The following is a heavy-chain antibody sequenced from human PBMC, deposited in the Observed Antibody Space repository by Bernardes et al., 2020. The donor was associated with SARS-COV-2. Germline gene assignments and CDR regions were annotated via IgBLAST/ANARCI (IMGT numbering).Heavy chain of an antibody. Sequence: SETLSLTCTVSGGSISSGGYYWSWIRQHTGKGLEWIGYINYSGSTYYNPSLKSRVTISVDTSKNQFSLTLSSVTAADTAVYYCASNYYDSSGYYDAFDIWGQGTMVTVSS. D-gene: IGHD3-22*01. V-gene: IGHV4-31*03. CDR3: ASNYYDSSGYYDAFDI. CDR1: GGSISSGGYY. J-gene: IGHJ3*02. CDR2: INYSGST.